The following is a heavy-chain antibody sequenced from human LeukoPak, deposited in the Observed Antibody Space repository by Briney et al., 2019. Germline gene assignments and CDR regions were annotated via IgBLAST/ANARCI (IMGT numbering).Heavy chain of an antibody. V-gene: IGHV4-34*01. D-gene: IGHD5-24*01. CDR2: INHSGST. CDR3: VRADGRDGYRGLVDY. Sequence: SETLSLTCAVYGGSLSGYIWSWIRQPPGKGVEWIGEINHSGSTDYNPSLKSRVTMSVDTSRNQFSLKLNFVTAADAAVYYCVRADGRDGYRGLVDYWGQGTLVTVSA. CDR1: GGSLSGYI. J-gene: IGHJ4*02.